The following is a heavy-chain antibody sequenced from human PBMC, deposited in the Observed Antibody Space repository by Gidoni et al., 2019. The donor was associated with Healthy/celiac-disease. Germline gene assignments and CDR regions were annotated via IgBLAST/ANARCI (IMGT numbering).Heavy chain of an antibody. D-gene: IGHD3-10*01. V-gene: IGHV3-30*18. Sequence: QVQLVESGGGVVQPGRSLRPSCAASGFTFSSYGMHWVRQAPGKGLEWVAVISYDGSNKYYADSVKGRFTISRDNSKNTLYLQMNSLRAEDTAVYYCAKDFSVTMVRGVIGPTDYWGQGTLVTVSS. CDR2: ISYDGSNK. J-gene: IGHJ4*02. CDR1: GFTFSSYG. CDR3: AKDFSVTMVRGVIGPTDY.